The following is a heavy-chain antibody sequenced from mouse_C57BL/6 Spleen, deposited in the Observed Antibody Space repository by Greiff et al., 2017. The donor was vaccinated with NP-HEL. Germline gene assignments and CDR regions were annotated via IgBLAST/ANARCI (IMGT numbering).Heavy chain of an antibody. J-gene: IGHJ2*01. Sequence: EVKLVESEGGLVQPGSSMKLSCTASGFTFSDYYMAWVRQVPEKGLEWVANINYDGSSTYYLDSLKSRFIISRDNAKNILYLQMSSLKSEDTATYYCARLDYYYGSSYYFDYWGQGTTLTVSS. CDR1: GFTFSDYY. CDR3: ARLDYYYGSSYYFDY. CDR2: INYDGSST. D-gene: IGHD1-1*01. V-gene: IGHV5-16*01.